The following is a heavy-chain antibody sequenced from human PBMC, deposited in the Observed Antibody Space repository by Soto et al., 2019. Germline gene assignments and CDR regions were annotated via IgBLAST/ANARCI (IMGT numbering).Heavy chain of an antibody. D-gene: IGHD3-10*01. CDR3: AREYYYGSERQYNWFDP. CDR1: GGSISSGDYY. J-gene: IGHJ5*02. CDR2: IYYSGST. Sequence: SETLSLTCTVSGGSISSGDYYWSWIRQPPGKGLEWIGYIYYSGSTYYNPSLKSRVTISVDTSKNQFSLKLSSVTAADTAVYYCAREYYYGSERQYNWFDPWGQGTMVTVYS. V-gene: IGHV4-30-4*01.